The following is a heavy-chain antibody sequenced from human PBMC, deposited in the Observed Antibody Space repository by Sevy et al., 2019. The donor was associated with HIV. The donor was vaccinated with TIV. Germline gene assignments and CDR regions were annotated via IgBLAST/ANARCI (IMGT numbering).Heavy chain of an antibody. J-gene: IGHJ4*02. V-gene: IGHV3-74*01. CDR3: ARGAAAGTFGY. CDR1: GFTFSSYW. D-gene: IGHD6-13*01. CDR2: VNSDGSST. Sequence: WGSLRLSCAASGFTFSSYWMHWVRQAPGKGLVWVSRVNSDGSSTSYADSVKGRFTISRDNAKNTLYLQMNSLRAEDTAVYYCARGAAAGTFGYWGQGTLVTVSS.